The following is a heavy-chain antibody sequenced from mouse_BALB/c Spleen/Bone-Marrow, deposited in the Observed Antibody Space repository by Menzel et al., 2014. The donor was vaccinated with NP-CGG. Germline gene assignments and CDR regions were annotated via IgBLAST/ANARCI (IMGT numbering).Heavy chain of an antibody. CDR2: ISTYYGNT. CDR3: ARPIYYYGSSYEKGYYFDY. Sequence: VKLMESGPELARPGVSVKISCKGSGYTFTDYAMHWVKQSHAKSLEWIGVISTYYGNTNYNQKFKGKATMTVDKSSSTAYMELARLTSEDSAIYYCARPIYYYGSSYEKGYYFDYWGQGTTLTVSS. CDR1: GYTFTDYA. D-gene: IGHD1-1*01. V-gene: IGHV1-67*01. J-gene: IGHJ2*01.